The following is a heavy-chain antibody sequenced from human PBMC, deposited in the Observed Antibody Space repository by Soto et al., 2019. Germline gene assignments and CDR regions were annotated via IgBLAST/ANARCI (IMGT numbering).Heavy chain of an antibody. J-gene: IGHJ4*02. D-gene: IGHD3-3*01. CDR2: IKSKTDDGTT. V-gene: IGHV3-15*07. CDR3: TPRITIFGVVPISG. CDR1: GFTFTNAW. Sequence: EVQLVESGGGLVKPGGSLRLSCAASGFTFTNAWMNWVRHAPGKGLEWVGRIKSKTDDGTTDYAAPVKGRFTISRDDSKNTLYLQMNNLKTEDTGVYYCTPRITIFGVVPISGGGQGTLVTVSS.